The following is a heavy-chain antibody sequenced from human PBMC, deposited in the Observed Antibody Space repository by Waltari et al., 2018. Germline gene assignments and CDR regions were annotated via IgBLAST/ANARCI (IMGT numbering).Heavy chain of an antibody. Sequence: QVQLVQSGAEVKKPGASVKVSCKASGYTFTGYYMHWVRQAPGQGLEWMGRINPNRGGTTYAKRFQGRVTRTRETAISTAYMELSRLRSDDTTVYYCARAMRLYGSGSDKYWFDPWGQGTLVTVSS. D-gene: IGHD3-10*01. J-gene: IGHJ5*02. CDR3: ARAMRLYGSGSDKYWFDP. CDR2: INPNRGGT. V-gene: IGHV1-2*06. CDR1: GYTFTGYY.